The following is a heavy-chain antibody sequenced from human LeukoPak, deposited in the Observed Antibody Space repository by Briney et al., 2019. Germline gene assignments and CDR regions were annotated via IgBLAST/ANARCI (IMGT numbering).Heavy chain of an antibody. CDR2: ISGSGANA. CDR1: GFTFSDYA. V-gene: IGHV3-23*01. D-gene: IGHD6-19*01. J-gene: IGHJ6*02. Sequence: PGGSLRPSCAASGFTFSDYAMTWVRQAPGKGLQWVSTISGSGANAYYAESVKGRFTISRDNSRNTLFLQMNSLRADDTAVYYCAKDKTEAAYYYMGMDVWGRGSTVTVSS. CDR3: AKDKTEAAYYYMGMDV.